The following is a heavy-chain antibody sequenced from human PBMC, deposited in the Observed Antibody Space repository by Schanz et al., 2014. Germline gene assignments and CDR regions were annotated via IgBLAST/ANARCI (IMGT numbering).Heavy chain of an antibody. CDR3: ARVDSSGYFFDN. D-gene: IGHD3-22*01. CDR1: GFTFSIYA. J-gene: IGHJ4*02. V-gene: IGHV3-64*04. CDR2: ISHDGYST. Sequence: VQLVESGGGLVQPGGSLRLSCSASGFTFSIYAMHWVRQAPGKGLEYVSAISHDGYSTYYADSVKGRFTMSRDNSKNTVHLQMSSLRVEDTAVYYCARVDSSGYFFDNWGQGTLVTVSS.